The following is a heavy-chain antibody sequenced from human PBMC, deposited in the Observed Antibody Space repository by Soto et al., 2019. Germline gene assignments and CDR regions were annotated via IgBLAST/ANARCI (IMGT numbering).Heavy chain of an antibody. CDR1: GYTFTSYD. J-gene: IGHJ6*02. Sequence: GASVKVSCKASGYTFTSYDINWVRQATGQGLEWMGWMNPNSGNTGYAQKFQGRVTMTRNTSISTAYMELSSLRSEDTAVYYCARAYCSSTSCYRYYYYGMDVCGQGTTVTVS. CDR2: MNPNSGNT. CDR3: ARAYCSSTSCYRYYYYGMDV. D-gene: IGHD2-2*02. V-gene: IGHV1-8*01.